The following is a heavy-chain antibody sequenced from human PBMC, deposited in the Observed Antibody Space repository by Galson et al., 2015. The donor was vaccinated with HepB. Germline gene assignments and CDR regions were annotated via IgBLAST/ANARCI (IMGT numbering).Heavy chain of an antibody. CDR1: GFTFNNYG. D-gene: IGHD3-10*01. J-gene: IGHJ4*02. CDR3: AKRSASGAYYDS. CDR2: ITASGGDT. V-gene: IGHV3-23*01. Sequence: SLRLSCAASGFTFNNYGMAWARQAPGKGPEWVSTITASGGDTFYAGPVKGRFTTSRDNSKNMFFLQMNSLRAEDSAEYYCAKRSASGAYYDSWGQGTLVTVSS.